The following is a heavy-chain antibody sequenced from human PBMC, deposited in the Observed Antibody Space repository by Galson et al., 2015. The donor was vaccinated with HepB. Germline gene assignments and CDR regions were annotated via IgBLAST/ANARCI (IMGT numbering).Heavy chain of an antibody. CDR2: ISSNGGST. J-gene: IGHJ6*02. D-gene: IGHD1-1*01. V-gene: IGHV3-64D*06. CDR1: GFTFSSYA. Sequence: SLRLSCAASGFTFSSYAMHWVRQAPGKGLEYVSAISSNGGSTYYADSVKGRFTISRDNSKNTLYLQMSSLRAEDTAVYYCVKQLASYYYYYGMDVWGQGTTVTVSS. CDR3: VKQLASYYYYYGMDV.